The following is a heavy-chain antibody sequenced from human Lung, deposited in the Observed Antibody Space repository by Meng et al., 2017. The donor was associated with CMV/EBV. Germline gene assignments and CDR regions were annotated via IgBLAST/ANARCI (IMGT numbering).Heavy chain of an antibody. V-gene: IGHV1-18*01. J-gene: IGHJ6*02. CDR1: GYSFRAFG. Sequence: SVKVSXKASGYSFRAFGISWVRKAPGQGLEWMGWISAYNGNTTYTQKLQGRVTMTRDTSTRTVYMELRSLRSDDTAVYYCARDRVLRGVNGLDVWGQGTXVTVSS. D-gene: IGHD3-10*01. CDR2: ISAYNGNT. CDR3: ARDRVLRGVNGLDV.